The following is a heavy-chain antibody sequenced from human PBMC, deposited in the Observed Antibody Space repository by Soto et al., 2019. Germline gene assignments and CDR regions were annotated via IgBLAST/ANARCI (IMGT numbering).Heavy chain of an antibody. CDR3: ARATGGINYFDY. J-gene: IGHJ4*02. Sequence: QVQLQESGPGLVKPSQTLSLTCTVSGVSIRSGGYYWSWIRQHPGKGLEWIGYFLYNGNNFYNPSLKGRLSISGDTSKNQFSLNLSSVTAADTAVYYCARATGGINYFDYWGQGTPVSVSS. CDR2: FLYNGNN. CDR1: GVSIRSGGYY. D-gene: IGHD3-16*02. V-gene: IGHV4-31*03.